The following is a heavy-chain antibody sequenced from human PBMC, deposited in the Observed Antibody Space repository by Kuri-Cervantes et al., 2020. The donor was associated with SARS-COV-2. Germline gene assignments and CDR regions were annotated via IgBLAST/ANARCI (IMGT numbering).Heavy chain of an antibody. CDR3: ARNSDSGFLEWLFHTPTYYYYMDV. Sequence: ASVKVSCKASGYTFTSYDINWVRQATGQGLEWMGWMNPNSGNAGYAQKFQGRVTMTRNTSISTAYMELSSLRSEDTAVYYCARNSDSGFLEWLFHTPTYYYYMDVWGKGTTVTDSS. CDR1: GYTFTSYD. V-gene: IGHV1-8*02. J-gene: IGHJ6*03. D-gene: IGHD3-3*01. CDR2: MNPNSGNA.